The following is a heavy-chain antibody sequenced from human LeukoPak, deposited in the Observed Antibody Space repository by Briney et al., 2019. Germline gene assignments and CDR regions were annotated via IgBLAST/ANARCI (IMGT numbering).Heavy chain of an antibody. CDR3: ARFKSGGWSYFDS. J-gene: IGHJ4*02. V-gene: IGHV4-61*01. CDR2: LYASETP. Sequence: SETLSLTCTVSGASLTNPTYYQWSWIRQAPGKGLELIGSLYASETPKINPSLRSRVTLSLDTSKNQFSLKLRSVTAEDLAVYYCARFKSGGWSYFDSWGQGTPVTVSS. CDR1: GASLTNPTYY. D-gene: IGHD4-23*01.